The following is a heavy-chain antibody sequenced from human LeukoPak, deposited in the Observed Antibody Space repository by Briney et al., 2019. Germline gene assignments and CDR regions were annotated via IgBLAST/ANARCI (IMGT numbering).Heavy chain of an antibody. CDR2: ISYDGSNK. CDR1: GFTFSSYG. CDR3: AKDIPYYYDSNVYY. Sequence: QPGRSLRLSCAASGFTFSSYGMHWVRQAPGKGLEWVAVISYDGSNKYYADSVKGRFTISRDNSKNTLYLQMNSLSAGDTAVYYCAKDIPYYYDSNVYYWGQGTLVTVSS. J-gene: IGHJ4*02. D-gene: IGHD3-22*01. V-gene: IGHV3-30*18.